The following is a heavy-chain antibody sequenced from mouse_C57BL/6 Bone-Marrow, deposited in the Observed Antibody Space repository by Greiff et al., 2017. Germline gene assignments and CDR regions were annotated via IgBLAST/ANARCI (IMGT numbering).Heavy chain of an antibody. CDR1: GYTFTNYW. Sequence: QVQLKESGAELVRPGTSVKMSCKASGYTFTNYWIGWAKQRPGHGLEWIGDIYPGGGYTNYNEKFKGKATLTADKSSSTAYMQFSSLTSEDSAIYYCARFETAGAMDYWGQGTSVTVSS. V-gene: IGHV1-63*01. CDR3: ARFETAGAMDY. CDR2: IYPGGGYT. J-gene: IGHJ4*01. D-gene: IGHD4-1*01.